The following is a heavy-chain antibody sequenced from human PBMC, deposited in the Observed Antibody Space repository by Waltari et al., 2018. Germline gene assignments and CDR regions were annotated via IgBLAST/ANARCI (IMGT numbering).Heavy chain of an antibody. Sequence: QVQLVQSGAEVKKPGSSVKVSCKASGGTFSSDAVSWVRQPPGQGLGWMGGIIPIFGTANYAQKFQGRVTITTDESTSTAYMELSSLRSEDTAVYSCARVGPYNCNYDLHYWGQGTLVTVSS. V-gene: IGHV1-69*05. CDR3: ARVGPYNCNYDLHY. J-gene: IGHJ4*02. CDR2: IIPIFGTA. CDR1: GGTFSSDA. D-gene: IGHD1-7*01.